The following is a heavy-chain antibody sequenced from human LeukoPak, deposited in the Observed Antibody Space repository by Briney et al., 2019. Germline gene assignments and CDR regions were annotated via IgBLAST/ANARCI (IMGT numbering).Heavy chain of an antibody. J-gene: IGHJ4*02. Sequence: PGGSLRLSCAASGFTVSSNYMSWVRQAPGKGLEWVSVIYSGGSTYYADSVKGRFTISRDNSKNTLYLQMNSLRAEDTAVYYCAKGLFYYDSSGYYLDYWGQGTLVTVSS. CDR1: GFTVSSNY. CDR3: AKGLFYYDSSGYYLDY. D-gene: IGHD3-22*01. V-gene: IGHV3-53*01. CDR2: IYSGGST.